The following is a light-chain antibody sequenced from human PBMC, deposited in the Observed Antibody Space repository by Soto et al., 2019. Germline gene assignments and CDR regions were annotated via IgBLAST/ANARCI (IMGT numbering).Light chain of an antibody. CDR1: QSVCRN. Sequence: EKVMTQSPATLSVSPGERATLSCRASQSVCRNLAWYQQKPGQTPRLLIYGASTRAAGVPVRCSGSGSRTDFNLTISSLQSEDFAVYYCQQYNIWPPEVTFGPGTKVDIK. CDR3: QQYNIWPPEVT. V-gene: IGKV3-15*01. J-gene: IGKJ3*01. CDR2: GAS.